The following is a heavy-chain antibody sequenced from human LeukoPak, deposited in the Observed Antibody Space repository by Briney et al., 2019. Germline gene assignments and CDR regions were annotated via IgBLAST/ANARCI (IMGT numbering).Heavy chain of an antibody. D-gene: IGHD5-18*01. J-gene: IGHJ4*02. CDR3: ARRGYSLDY. V-gene: IGHV4-34*01. CDR2: INHSGST. Sequence: SETLSLTCAVYGGSFSGYYWSWIRQPPGKGLERIGEINHSGSTNYNPSLKSRITISVDTSKNQFSLKLSSVTAADTAVYYCARRGYSLDYWGQGALVTVSS. CDR1: GGSFSGYY.